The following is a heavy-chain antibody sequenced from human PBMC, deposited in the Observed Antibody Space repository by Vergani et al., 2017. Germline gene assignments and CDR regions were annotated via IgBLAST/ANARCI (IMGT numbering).Heavy chain of an antibody. Sequence: EVQLLESGGGLVQPGGSLRLSCAASGFTFSSYAMSWVRQAPGKGLEWVSAISGSGGSTYYADSVKGRFTISRDNSKNTPYLQMNSLRAEDTAVYYCASSGWYGSWGYWGQGTLVTVSS. CDR2: ISGSGGST. J-gene: IGHJ4*02. CDR3: ASSGWYGSWGY. V-gene: IGHV3-23*01. CDR1: GFTFSSYA. D-gene: IGHD6-19*01.